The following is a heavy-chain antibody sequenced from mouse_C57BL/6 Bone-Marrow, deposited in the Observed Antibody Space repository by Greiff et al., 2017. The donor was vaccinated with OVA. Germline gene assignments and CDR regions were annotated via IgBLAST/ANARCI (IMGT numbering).Heavy chain of an antibody. V-gene: IGHV5-17*01. J-gene: IGHJ4*01. D-gene: IGHD1-1*01. CDR1: GFTFSDYG. Sequence: EVQLVESGGGLVKPGGSLKLSCAASGFTFSDYGMHWVRQAPEKGLEWVAYISSGSSTIYYADTVKGRFTISRDNAKNTLFLQMTSLRSEDTAMYYCARNPSSYVNYAMDYWGQGTSVTVSS. CDR3: ARNPSSYVNYAMDY. CDR2: ISSGSSTI.